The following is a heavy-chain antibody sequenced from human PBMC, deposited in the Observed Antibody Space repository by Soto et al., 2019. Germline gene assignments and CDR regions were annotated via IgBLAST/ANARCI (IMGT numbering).Heavy chain of an antibody. V-gene: IGHV4-30-4*01. CDR2: IYYSGST. Sequence: QVQLQESGPGLVKPSQTLSLTCTVSGGSISSGDYYWSWIRQPPGKGLEWIGYIYYSGSTYYNPSIKSRVTISVDTSKNQFSLKLSSVTAADTAVYYCARNLGYCTNGVCSQPFFDYWGQGTLVTVSS. J-gene: IGHJ4*02. CDR3: ARNLGYCTNGVCSQPFFDY. CDR1: GGSISSGDYY. D-gene: IGHD2-8*01.